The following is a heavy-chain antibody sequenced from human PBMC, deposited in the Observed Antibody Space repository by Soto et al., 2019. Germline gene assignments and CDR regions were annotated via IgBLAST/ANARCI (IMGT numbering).Heavy chain of an antibody. J-gene: IGHJ1*01. V-gene: IGHV4-31*03. D-gene: IGHD4-17*01. CDR2: IYYSGTT. Sequence: QVQLQESGPGLVEPSQTLSLICTVSGGSISSGDYYWSWIRQLPGKGLEWIGYIYYSGTTFHNPSLKSRVSISVDTSQNLFSLKLSSMTAAHTAVYYCARTSGDYGLSKYFQHWGQGTLVTVSS. CDR3: ARTSGDYGLSKYFQH. CDR1: GGSISSGDYY.